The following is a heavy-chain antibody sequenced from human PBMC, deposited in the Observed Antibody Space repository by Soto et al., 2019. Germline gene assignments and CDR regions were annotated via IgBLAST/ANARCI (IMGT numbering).Heavy chain of an antibody. CDR2: IDQSGST. D-gene: IGHD3-10*01. CDR3: AGGRDTVLRGDMNWFDP. Sequence: QVQLQQWGAGLLKSSETLSLTCAVYGGSFSGYYWYWLRQPPGEGLEWIGKIDQSGSTNYNLSLKRRVTMSVNTSRSQFSMKLTSVTAMDTAVYYCAGGRDTVLRGDMNWFDPRGQGNLVTVSS. J-gene: IGHJ5*02. CDR1: GGSFSGYY. V-gene: IGHV4-34*01.